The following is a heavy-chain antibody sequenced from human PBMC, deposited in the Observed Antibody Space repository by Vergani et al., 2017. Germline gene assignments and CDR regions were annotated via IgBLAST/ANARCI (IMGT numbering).Heavy chain of an antibody. CDR1: GGTFSSYT. D-gene: IGHD5-12*01. Sequence: QVQLVQSGAEVKKPGSSVKVSCKASGGTFSSYTISWVRQAPGQGLEWMGRIIPILGIANYAQKFQGRVTITADKSTSTAYMELSSLRSEDTAVYYCARDRTXGYSGYDSPYYFDYWGQGTLVTVSS. CDR3: ARDRTXGYSGYDSPYYFDY. J-gene: IGHJ4*02. CDR2: IIPILGIA. V-gene: IGHV1-69*08.